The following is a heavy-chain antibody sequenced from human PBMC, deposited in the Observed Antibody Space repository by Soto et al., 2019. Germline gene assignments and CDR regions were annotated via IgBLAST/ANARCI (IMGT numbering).Heavy chain of an antibody. V-gene: IGHV3-48*02. CDR1: GFTFSSYS. J-gene: IGHJ6*02. CDR3: ASTGEGPQLWGHSARWDWGRVGYYGMDV. Sequence: GGSLRLSCAASGFTFSSYSMNWVRQAPGKGLEWVSYISSSSSTIYYADSVKGRFTISRDNAKNSLYLQMNGLRDEDTVVYYCASTGEGPQLWGHSARWDWGRVGYYGMDVWGQGTTVTVSS. CDR2: ISSSSSTI. D-gene: IGHD5-18*01.